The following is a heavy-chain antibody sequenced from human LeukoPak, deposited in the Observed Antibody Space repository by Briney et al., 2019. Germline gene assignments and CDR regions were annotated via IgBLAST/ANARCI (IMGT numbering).Heavy chain of an antibody. Sequence: PSETLSLTCTVSGGSIRSRSYYWGWIRQPPGKGLEWIGSIYYNGNTYYNPSLKSRVTISVGTSKNQFSLKLSSVTAADTAVYYCAREEVWVATIYPFDIWGQGTMVTVSS. CDR1: GGSIRSRSYY. CDR3: AREEVWVATIYPFDI. D-gene: IGHD5-12*01. CDR2: IYYNGNT. J-gene: IGHJ3*02. V-gene: IGHV4-39*07.